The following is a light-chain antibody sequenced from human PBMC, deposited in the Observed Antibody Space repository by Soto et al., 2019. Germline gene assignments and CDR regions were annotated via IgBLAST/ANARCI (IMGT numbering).Light chain of an antibody. J-gene: IGLJ3*02. V-gene: IGLV2-14*01. CDR1: NNDIGYYNY. Sequence: QSALTQPASVSGSPGQSITISFTGSNNDIGYYNYVSWYQQHPNRAPKVIIFEVNSRPSGVSDRFFGSKFGNTASLTISDLRPEDEADYYCASYTSGSTRVVLGGGTKVTVL. CDR2: EVN. CDR3: ASYTSGSTRVV.